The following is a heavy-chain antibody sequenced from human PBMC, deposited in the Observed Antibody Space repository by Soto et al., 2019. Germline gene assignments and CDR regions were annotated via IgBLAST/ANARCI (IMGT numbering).Heavy chain of an antibody. CDR1: GFTVSYNY. D-gene: IGHD3-10*01. J-gene: IGHJ3*02. Sequence: EVQLVESGGGLIQPGGSLRLSCAVSGFTVSYNYMNWVRQAPGKGLEWVSVIYRGGDTFYADSVKGRFTISRDNSKNTLYLQMNRLSAEDTAVYYCARGMYGSGSYYIGDAFDMWGQGTMVTVSS. V-gene: IGHV3-53*01. CDR3: ARGMYGSGSYYIGDAFDM. CDR2: IYRGGDT.